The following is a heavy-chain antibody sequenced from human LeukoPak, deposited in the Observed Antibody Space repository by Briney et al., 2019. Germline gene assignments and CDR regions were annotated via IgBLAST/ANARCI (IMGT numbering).Heavy chain of an antibody. CDR2: IYSSGST. CDR1: GGSISGYH. Sequence: SETLSLTCTVSGGSISGYHWTWIRQPPGKGREWIGYIYSSGSTDYNPSLKSRVTISVDTSRNQFSLNLSSVTATDTAVYYCARERGDYGYYDSSGYYYYFDYWGQGTLVTVSS. CDR3: ARERGDYGYYDSSGYYYYFDY. J-gene: IGHJ4*02. D-gene: IGHD3-22*01. V-gene: IGHV4-4*08.